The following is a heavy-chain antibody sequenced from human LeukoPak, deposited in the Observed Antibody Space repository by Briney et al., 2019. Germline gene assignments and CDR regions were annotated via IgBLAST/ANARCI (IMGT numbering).Heavy chain of an antibody. CDR3: ARALRIVGASAKNWFAP. CDR1: GFTFSSYS. CDR2: ISSSSSTI. Sequence: PGGSLRLSCAASGFTFSSYSMNWVRKAPGKGVEGVSYISSSSSTIYYADSVKVRFTISRHNANISLYLQMNSLSADDTAVYYCARALRIVGASAKNWFAPWGQGALVTVSS. V-gene: IGHV3-48*01. D-gene: IGHD1-26*01. J-gene: IGHJ5*02.